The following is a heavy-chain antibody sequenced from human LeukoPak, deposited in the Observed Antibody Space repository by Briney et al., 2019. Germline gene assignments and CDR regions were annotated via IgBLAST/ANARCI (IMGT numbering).Heavy chain of an antibody. CDR3: AREGGSPSPFQH. V-gene: IGHV4-59*12. Sequence: PSETLSLTCTVSGGSISSYYWSWIRQPPGKGLEWIGYIYYSGSTNYNPSLKSRVTISVDTSKNQFSLKLSSVTAADTAVYYCAREGGSPSPFQHWGQGTLVTVSS. J-gene: IGHJ1*01. D-gene: IGHD1-26*01. CDR1: GGSISSYY. CDR2: IYYSGST.